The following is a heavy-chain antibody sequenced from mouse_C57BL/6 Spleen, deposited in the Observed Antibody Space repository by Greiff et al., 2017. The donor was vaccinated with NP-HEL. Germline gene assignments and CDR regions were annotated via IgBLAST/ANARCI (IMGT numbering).Heavy chain of an antibody. Sequence: EVQVVESGGDLVKPGGSLKLSCAASGFTFSSYGMSWVRQTPDKRLEWVATISSGGSYTYYPDSVKGRFTTSRDNAKNTLYLQMSSLKSEDTAMYYCARQNSHVGDWGQGTTLTVSS. CDR3: ARQNSHVGD. CDR2: ISSGGSYT. CDR1: GFTFSSYG. J-gene: IGHJ2*01. V-gene: IGHV5-6*01.